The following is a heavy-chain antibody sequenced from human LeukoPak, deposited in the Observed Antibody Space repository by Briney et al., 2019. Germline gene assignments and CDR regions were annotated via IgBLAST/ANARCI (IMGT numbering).Heavy chain of an antibody. Sequence: KPSETLSLTCTVSGGSISSYYWSWIRQPPGKGLGWIGYIYYSGSTNYNPSLKSRVTISVDTSKNQFSLKLSSVTAADTAMYYCARGYSTIAYWGQGTLVTVSS. V-gene: IGHV4-59*01. CDR3: ARGYSTIAY. D-gene: IGHD4-11*01. CDR2: IYYSGST. J-gene: IGHJ4*02. CDR1: GGSISSYY.